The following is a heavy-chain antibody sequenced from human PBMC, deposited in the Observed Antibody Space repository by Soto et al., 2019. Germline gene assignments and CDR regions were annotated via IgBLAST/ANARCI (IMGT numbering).Heavy chain of an antibody. J-gene: IGHJ4*02. D-gene: IGHD6-19*01. CDR3: ARRLYYFDY. CDR2: IYYSGST. V-gene: IGHV4-39*01. CDR1: GGSISSSSYY. Sequence: SETLSLSCTVPGGSISSSSYYWGWIRQPPGKGLEWIGSIYYSGSTYYNPSLKSRVTISVDTSKNQFSLKLSSVTAADTAVYYCARRLYYFDYWGQGTLVTVSS.